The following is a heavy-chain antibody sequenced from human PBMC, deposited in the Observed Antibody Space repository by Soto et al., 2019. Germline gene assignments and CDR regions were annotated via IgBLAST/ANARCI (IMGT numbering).Heavy chain of an antibody. CDR2: IIPIFGTA. Sequence: GASVKVSCKASGGTFSSYAISWVRQATGQGLERIRGIIPIFGTANYAQKLQSRVTITADESTSTAYMELSSLRSEDTAVYYCARIITGTVSYYYGMDVWGQGTTVTVSS. CDR3: ARIITGTVSYYYGMDV. J-gene: IGHJ6*02. V-gene: IGHV1-69*13. D-gene: IGHD1-20*01. CDR1: GGTFSSYA.